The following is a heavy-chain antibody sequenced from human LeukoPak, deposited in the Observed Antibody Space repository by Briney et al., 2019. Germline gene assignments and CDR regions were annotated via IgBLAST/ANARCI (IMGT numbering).Heavy chain of an antibody. V-gene: IGHV3-30*02. CDR3: ARADSSSWSDLDY. CDR2: IRYDGSNK. D-gene: IGHD6-13*01. CDR1: GFTFSSYG. Sequence: QSGGSLRLSCAASGFTFSSYGMHWVRQAPGKGLEWVAFIRYDGSNKYYADSVKGRFTISRDNSKNTLYLQMDSLRAEDTAVYYCARADSSSWSDLDYWGQGTLVTVSS. J-gene: IGHJ4*02.